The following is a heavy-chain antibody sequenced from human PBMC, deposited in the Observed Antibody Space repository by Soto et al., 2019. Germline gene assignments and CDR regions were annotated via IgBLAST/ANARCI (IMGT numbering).Heavy chain of an antibody. D-gene: IGHD1-26*01. CDR2: MTRSGSSS. V-gene: IGHV3-11*01. J-gene: IGHJ3*01. Sequence: QVQLVESGGDLVKPGGSLRLSCAASGFTFSDHYMSWIRQAPGKGLEWISYMTRSGSSSSYADSVKGRFTISRDNAKNSLYLQMNSLRGDDTAVYYCARELSGNYFAFDLWCQGTMVTVSS. CDR3: ARELSGNYFAFDL. CDR1: GFTFSDHY.